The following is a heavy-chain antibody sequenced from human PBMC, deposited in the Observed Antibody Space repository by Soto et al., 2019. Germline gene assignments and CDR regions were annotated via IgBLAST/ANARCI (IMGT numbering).Heavy chain of an antibody. CDR3: ARDGDHSGNLWWFDP. J-gene: IGHJ5*02. CDR1: GYTFTSYY. D-gene: IGHD1-26*01. V-gene: IGHV1-46*01. CDR2: INPSGGST. Sequence: QVQLVQSGAEVKKPGASVKVSCKASGYTFTSYYMHWVRQAPGQGLEWMGIINPSGGSTSYAQKFQGRVTMTRDTSTSTVYRERSSLRSEDTAVYYCARDGDHSGNLWWFDPWGQGTLVTVSS.